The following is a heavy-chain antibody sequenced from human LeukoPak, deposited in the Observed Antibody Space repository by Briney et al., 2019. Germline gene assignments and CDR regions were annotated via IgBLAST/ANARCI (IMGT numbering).Heavy chain of an antibody. CDR3: ARDRQWQGPDY. CDR2: ISYDGSNK. J-gene: IGHJ4*02. D-gene: IGHD6-19*01. Sequence: GGSLRLSCAASGFTISSYAMHWVRQAPGKGLEWVAVISYDGSNKYYADSVKGRFTISRDNSKNTLYLQMNSLRAEDTAVYYCARDRQWQGPDYWGQGTLVTVSS. CDR1: GFTISSYA. V-gene: IGHV3-30-3*01.